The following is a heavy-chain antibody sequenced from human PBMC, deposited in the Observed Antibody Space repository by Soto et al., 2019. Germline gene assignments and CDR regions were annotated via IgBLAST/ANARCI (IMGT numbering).Heavy chain of an antibody. V-gene: IGHV3-64D*06. D-gene: IGHD4-17*01. Sequence: PGGSLRLSCSVSGFTFRSYALHWVRQAPGKGLEPVSAISSNGGSTYYADSVKGRFTISRDNSKNTLYLQMSSLRVEDTAVYYCVKDLHSDYAARYYFDYWGQGTPVTVPS. CDR2: ISSNGGST. J-gene: IGHJ4*02. CDR1: GFTFRSYA. CDR3: VKDLHSDYAARYYFDY.